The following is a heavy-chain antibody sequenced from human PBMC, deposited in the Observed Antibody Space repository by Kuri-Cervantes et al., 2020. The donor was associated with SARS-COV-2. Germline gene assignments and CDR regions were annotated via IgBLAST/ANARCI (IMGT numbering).Heavy chain of an antibody. V-gene: IGHV3-30*18. D-gene: IGHD6-19*01. CDR2: LSSDEGIE. Sequence: GESLKISCAASGFTFSGHWMHWVRQAPDKGLEWVAVLSSDEGIEGYGDSVRGRFTISRDNSNNALYLQMNSLRAEDTAVYHCAKDRDGGWYTMDVWGQGTTVTGSS. CDR1: GFTFSGHW. CDR3: AKDRDGGWYTMDV. J-gene: IGHJ6*01.